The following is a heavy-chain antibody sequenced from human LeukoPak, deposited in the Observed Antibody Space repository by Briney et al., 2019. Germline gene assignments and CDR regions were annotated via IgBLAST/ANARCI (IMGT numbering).Heavy chain of an antibody. D-gene: IGHD3-22*01. CDR1: GYSISSGYY. J-gene: IGHJ4*02. V-gene: IGHV4-38-2*02. Sequence: SETLSLTCTVSGYSISSGYYWGWIRQPPGKGLEWIGSIYHSGTTYYNPSLKSRVTISVDTSKNQFSLKLSSVTAADTAVYYCARGGSPYYYDSSGQFAFDYWGQGTLVTVSS. CDR2: IYHSGTT. CDR3: ARGGSPYYYDSSGQFAFDY.